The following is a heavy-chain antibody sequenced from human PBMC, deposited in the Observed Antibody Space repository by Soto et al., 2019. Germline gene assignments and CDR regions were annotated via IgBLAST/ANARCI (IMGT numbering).Heavy chain of an antibody. J-gene: IGHJ3*02. CDR1: GFTFSSYA. CDR3: ARVPALYDYVRGSYRLHAFDI. D-gene: IGHD3-16*02. CDR2: ISGSGGST. Sequence: GGSLRLSCAASGFTFSSYAMSWVRQAPGKGLEWVSAISGSGGSTYYADSVKGRFTISRDNSKNTLYLQMNSLRAEDTAVYYCARVPALYDYVRGSYRLHAFDIWGQGTMVTVSS. V-gene: IGHV3-23*01.